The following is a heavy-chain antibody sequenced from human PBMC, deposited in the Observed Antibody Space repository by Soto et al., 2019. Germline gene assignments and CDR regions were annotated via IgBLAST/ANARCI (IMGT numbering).Heavy chain of an antibody. D-gene: IGHD2-15*01. CDR3: ARRDSGGFYRFFDS. Sequence: ASVKVSCKASGYTFTSYCMHWVRQAPGQGLEWMGIINPSGGSTSYAQKFQGRVTMTRDTSTSTVYMELTNLSSEDTAVYYCARRDSGGFYRFFDSWGQGTLVTVSS. CDR2: INPSGGST. J-gene: IGHJ4*02. CDR1: GYTFTSYC. V-gene: IGHV1-46*01.